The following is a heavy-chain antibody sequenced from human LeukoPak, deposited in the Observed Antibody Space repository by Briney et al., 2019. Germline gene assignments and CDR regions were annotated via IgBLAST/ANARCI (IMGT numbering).Heavy chain of an antibody. CDR3: AKGSAAARPYYFDS. V-gene: IGHV3-23*01. Sequence: GGSLRLSCQTSGFTFGNYAMFWVRQAQGKELEWISAISTNGVNTYYADSVKGRFTISRDNSRHTLSLQMNGLRADDTAVYYCAKGSAAARPYYFDSWGQGTLVAVSS. CDR2: ISTNGVNT. J-gene: IGHJ4*02. CDR1: GFTFGNYA. D-gene: IGHD6-6*01.